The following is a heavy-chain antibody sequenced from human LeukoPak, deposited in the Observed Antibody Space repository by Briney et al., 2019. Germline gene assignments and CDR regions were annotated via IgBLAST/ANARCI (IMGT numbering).Heavy chain of an antibody. D-gene: IGHD2-2*01. J-gene: IGHJ4*02. CDR3: AKLEKIGYCSSTSCRYFDY. CDR1: GFTVSSNY. CDR2: IYSGGST. V-gene: IGHV3-53*01. Sequence: PGGSLRLSCAASGFTVSSNYMSWVRQAPGKGLEWVSVIYSGGSTYYADSVKGRFTISRDNSKNTLYLQMNSLRAEDTAVYYCAKLEKIGYCSSTSCRYFDYWGQGTLVTVSS.